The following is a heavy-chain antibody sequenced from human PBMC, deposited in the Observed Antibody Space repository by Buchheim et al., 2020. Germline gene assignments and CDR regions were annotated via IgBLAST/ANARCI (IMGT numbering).Heavy chain of an antibody. Sequence: EVQLLESGGGLVQPGGSLRLSCAASGFTFSSYAMSWVRQAPGKGLEWVSAISGSGGSTYYADSGKGRFTIPRDNSKNTLYLQMNSLRAEDTAVYYCAKDYDYVWGSYQPSPYFDYWGQGTL. V-gene: IGHV3-23*01. J-gene: IGHJ4*02. D-gene: IGHD3-16*02. CDR2: ISGSGGST. CDR3: AKDYDYVWGSYQPSPYFDY. CDR1: GFTFSSYA.